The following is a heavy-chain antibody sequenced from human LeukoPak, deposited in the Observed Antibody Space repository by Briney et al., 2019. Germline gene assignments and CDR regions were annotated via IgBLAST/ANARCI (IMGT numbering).Heavy chain of an antibody. V-gene: IGHV1-2*02. CDR2: INPNSGGT. CDR1: GYTFTDYF. Sequence: ASVKVSCKASGYTFTDYFMHWVRQAPGQGLEWMGWINPNSGGTNYAQKFQGRVAMTRDTSITTAYMELSSLRSDDTAVYYCARHSPPDYWGQGTLVTVSS. J-gene: IGHJ4*02. CDR3: ARHSPPDY.